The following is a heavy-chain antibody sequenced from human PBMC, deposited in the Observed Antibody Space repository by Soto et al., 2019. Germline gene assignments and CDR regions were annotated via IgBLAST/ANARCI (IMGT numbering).Heavy chain of an antibody. Sequence: EVQLVESGGGLVKAGGSLRLFCTASGFTFRNYNMNWVRQAPGKGLEWVSSISTGGAYMFYVDSVKGRFTISRDNAQKSLFLQIDSPRAEDTAVYYCARDIASPGGDYFDSWGQGTLVTVSS. V-gene: IGHV3-21*01. J-gene: IGHJ4*02. D-gene: IGHD2-21*01. CDR2: ISTGGAYM. CDR1: GFTFRNYN. CDR3: ARDIASPGGDYFDS.